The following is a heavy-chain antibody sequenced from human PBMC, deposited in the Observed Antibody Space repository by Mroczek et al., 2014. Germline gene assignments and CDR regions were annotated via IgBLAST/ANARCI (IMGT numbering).Heavy chain of an antibody. CDR3: AREWEPSSSSDRPYDY. J-gene: IGHJ4*02. Sequence: QVQLVQSGAEVKKPGASVKVSCKASGYTFTGYYMHWVRQAPGQGLEWMGWINPNSGGTNYAQKFQGRVTMTRDTSISTAYMELSRLRSDDTAVYYCAREWEPSSSSDRPYDYWGQGTPGPPSP. CDR2: INPNSGGT. V-gene: IGHV1-2*02. D-gene: IGHD6-6*01. CDR1: GYTFTGYY.